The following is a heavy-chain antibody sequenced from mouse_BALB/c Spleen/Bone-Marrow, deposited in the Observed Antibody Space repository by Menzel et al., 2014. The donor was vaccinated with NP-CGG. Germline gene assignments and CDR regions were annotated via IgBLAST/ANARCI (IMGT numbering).Heavy chain of an antibody. V-gene: IGHV1-7*01. CDR2: INPSTGYT. J-gene: IGHJ2*01. CDR1: GYTFTSYW. CDR3: ARSGGYDGFSY. D-gene: IGHD2-2*01. Sequence: QVQLQQPGAELAKPGASVKMSCNASGYTFTSYWMHWVKQRPGQGLEWIGYINPSTGYTEYNQKFKDKPTLTADKSSSKAHMQRSRLAVEDYAVCYCARSGGYDGFSYWGQGTTRTVYS.